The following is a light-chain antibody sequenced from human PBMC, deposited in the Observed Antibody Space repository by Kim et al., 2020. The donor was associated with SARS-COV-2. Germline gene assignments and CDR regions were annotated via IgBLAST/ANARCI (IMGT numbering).Light chain of an antibody. CDR2: DAT. CDR1: QTIKNR. V-gene: IGKV3-15*01. CDR3: QQSNDWPTLT. Sequence: SPGERATLSCMASQTIKNRLVWYQQKPGQAPRLLIYDATTRAPGIPARFIGSGSETDFTLTISSLQFEDFAVYYCQQSNDWPTLTFGQGTKVDIK. J-gene: IGKJ1*01.